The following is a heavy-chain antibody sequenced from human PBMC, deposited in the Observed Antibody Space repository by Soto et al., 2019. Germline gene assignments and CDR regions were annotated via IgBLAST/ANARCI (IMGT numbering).Heavy chain of an antibody. CDR2: ISGSGGST. V-gene: IGHV3-23*01. J-gene: IGHJ3*02. CDR3: TKVGATHSHAFDI. D-gene: IGHD1-26*01. CDR1: GFTFSSYA. Sequence: EVQLLESGGGLVQPGGSLRLSCAASGFTFSSYAMSWVRQAPGKGLEWVSAISGSGGSTYYADSVKGRFTIARDNSKNTLFLQMNSLRAEDTAVYYCTKVGATHSHAFDIWGQGSMVTVSS.